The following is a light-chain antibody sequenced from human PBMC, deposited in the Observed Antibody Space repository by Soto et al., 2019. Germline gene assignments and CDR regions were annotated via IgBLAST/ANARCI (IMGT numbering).Light chain of an antibody. CDR3: QQYESLPIT. CDR1: QTLSSNS. V-gene: IGKV3-20*01. Sequence: EIVLTQSPGTLSLSPGERATLSCRASQTLSSNSLAWYQQRPGQTPRVLVYGAPNRATGIPDKFSGSGSGTDFTLTISRLEPEDFAVYFCQQYESLPITFGGGTKVDIK. J-gene: IGKJ4*01. CDR2: GAP.